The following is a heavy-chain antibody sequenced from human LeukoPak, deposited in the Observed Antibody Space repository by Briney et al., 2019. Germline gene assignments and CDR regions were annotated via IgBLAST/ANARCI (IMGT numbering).Heavy chain of an antibody. CDR3: ANPPTVTSFHY. V-gene: IGHV3-23*01. CDR2: INGRGGST. Sequence: GGSLRLSCAASGFTSSNHPTRRPPHAPPQGLAWVSSINGRGGSTYYADSVKGRFTISRDNSKNTLYLQMNSLRAEDTAIYYCANPPTVTSFHYWGQGTLVTVSS. D-gene: IGHD4-11*01. CDR1: GFTSSNHP. J-gene: IGHJ4*02.